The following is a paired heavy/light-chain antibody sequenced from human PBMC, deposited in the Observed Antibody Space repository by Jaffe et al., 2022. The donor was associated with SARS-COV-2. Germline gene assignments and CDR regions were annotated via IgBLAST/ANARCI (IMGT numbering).Light chain of an antibody. Sequence: AIRMTQSPSSFSASTGDRVTITCRASQGISSYLAWYQQKPGKAPKLLIYAASTLQSGVPSRFSGSGSGTDFTLTISCLQSEDFATYYCQQYYSYPGTFGQGTKLEIK. CDR2: AAS. V-gene: IGKV1-8*01. CDR3: QQYYSYPGT. J-gene: IGKJ2*01. CDR1: QGISSY.
Heavy chain of an antibody. CDR2: IYYSGST. Sequence: QVQLQESGPGLVKPSETLSLTCTVSGGSISSYYWSWIRQPPGKGLEWIGYIYYSGSTNYNPSLKSRVTISVDTSKNQFSLKLSSVTAADTAVYYCARDSVDMVRGATVFDPWGQGTLVTVSS. J-gene: IGHJ5*02. CDR3: ARDSVDMVRGATVFDP. D-gene: IGHD3-10*01. CDR1: GGSISSYY. V-gene: IGHV4-59*01.